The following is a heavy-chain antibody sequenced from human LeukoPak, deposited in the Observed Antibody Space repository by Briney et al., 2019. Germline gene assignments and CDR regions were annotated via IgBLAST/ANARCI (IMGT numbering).Heavy chain of an antibody. CDR1: GFTFSSYS. Sequence: PGGSLRLSCAASGFTFSSYSVIWARQAPGKGLVWVSHINSDGRNTNYADSVKGRFTISRDNAKNTLYLQMNSLRAEDTAVYYCAQGGSGTFDSWGQGTLVTVSS. V-gene: IGHV3-74*01. D-gene: IGHD1-1*01. J-gene: IGHJ4*02. CDR2: INSDGRNT. CDR3: AQGGSGTFDS.